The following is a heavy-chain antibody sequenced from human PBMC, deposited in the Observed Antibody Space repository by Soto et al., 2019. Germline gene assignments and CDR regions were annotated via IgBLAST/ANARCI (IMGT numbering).Heavy chain of an antibody. CDR1: CVTLSGYY. D-gene: IGHD3-10*01. CDR3: ARGKGTRKY. Sequence: PSETLSRTCTVSCVTLSGYYWSCIRQTPWKTLEWIGCIYFNGNTNYNPSLKSRVTISLEMSKNQFSLKLRSVNATDTAVYHCARGKGTRKYRGRGTLVTV. J-gene: IGHJ4*02. V-gene: IGHV4-59*01. CDR2: IYFNGNT.